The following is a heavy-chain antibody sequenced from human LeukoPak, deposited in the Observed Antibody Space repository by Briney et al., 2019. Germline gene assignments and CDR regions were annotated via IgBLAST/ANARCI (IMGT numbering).Heavy chain of an antibody. J-gene: IGHJ4*02. Sequence: ASVKVSCKAPGYTFTSYGISWVRQAPGQGLEWMGWISAYNGNTNYAQKLQGRVTMTTDTSTSTAYMELRSLRSDDTAVYYCARAGFGELLSPHFDYWGQGTLVTVSS. V-gene: IGHV1-18*01. CDR2: ISAYNGNT. D-gene: IGHD3-10*01. CDR1: GYTFTSYG. CDR3: ARAGFGELLSPHFDY.